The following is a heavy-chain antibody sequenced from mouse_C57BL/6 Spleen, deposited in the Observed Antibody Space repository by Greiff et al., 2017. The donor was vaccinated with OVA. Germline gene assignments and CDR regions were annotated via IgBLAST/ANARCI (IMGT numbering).Heavy chain of an antibody. J-gene: IGHJ1*03. CDR3: EITPHYYGSSYGYFDV. CDR1: GYTFTSYW. Sequence: QVQLQQPGAELVKPGASVKVSCKASGYTFTSYWMHWVKQRPGQGPEWIGRIHPSDSDTNYNQKFMGKATLTVDKSSSTAYMQLSRLTSEDSAVYYGEITPHYYGSSYGYFDVWGTGTTVTVSS. CDR2: IHPSDSDT. V-gene: IGHV1-74*01. D-gene: IGHD1-1*01.